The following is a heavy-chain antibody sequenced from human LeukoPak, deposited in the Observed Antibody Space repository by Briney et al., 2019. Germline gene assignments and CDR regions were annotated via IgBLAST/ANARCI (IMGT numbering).Heavy chain of an antibody. CDR2: IYYGGST. Sequence: SETLSLTCTVSGGSISSGGYYWSWIRQHPGKGLEWIGYIYYGGSTYYNPSLKSRVTISVDTSKNQFSLKLSSVTAADTAVYYCASGYSRWFDPWGQGTLVTVSS. V-gene: IGHV4-31*03. CDR3: ASGYSRWFDP. CDR1: GGSISSGGYY. J-gene: IGHJ5*02. D-gene: IGHD3-22*01.